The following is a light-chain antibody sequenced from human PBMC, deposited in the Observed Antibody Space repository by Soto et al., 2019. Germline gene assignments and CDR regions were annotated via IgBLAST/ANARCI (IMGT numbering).Light chain of an antibody. V-gene: IGLV2-8*01. CDR2: EVS. CDR1: SSDVGGYNY. J-gene: IGLJ1*01. Sequence: QSALTQVPSASGSPGQSVTISCTGTSSDVGGYNYVSWYQQHPGKAPKLMIYEVSKRPSGVPDRFSGSKSGNTASLTVSGLQAEDDADYYCPSYAGSNNYVFGTGTKVTVL. CDR3: PSYAGSNNYV.